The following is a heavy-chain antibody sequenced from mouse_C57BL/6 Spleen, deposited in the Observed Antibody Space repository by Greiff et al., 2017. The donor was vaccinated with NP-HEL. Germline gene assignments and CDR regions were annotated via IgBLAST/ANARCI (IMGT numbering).Heavy chain of an antibody. CDR2: ISSGSSTI. Sequence: EVHLVESGGGLVKPGGSLKLSCAASGFTFSDYGMHWVRQAPEKGLEWVAYISSGSSTIYYADTVKGRFTISRDNAKNTLFLQMTSLRSEDTAMYYCARGVYYYGSSHWYFDVWGTGTTVTVSS. J-gene: IGHJ1*03. CDR1: GFTFSDYG. CDR3: ARGVYYYGSSHWYFDV. V-gene: IGHV5-17*01. D-gene: IGHD1-1*01.